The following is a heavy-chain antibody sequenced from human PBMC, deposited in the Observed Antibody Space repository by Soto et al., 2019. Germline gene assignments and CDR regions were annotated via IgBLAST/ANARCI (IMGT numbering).Heavy chain of an antibody. CDR3: ARGLYYYDSRGYWGY. V-gene: IGHV3-48*02. CDR2: ISSSSSTT. J-gene: IGHJ4*02. CDR1: GSTFSSYS. Sequence: EVQQVESGGGLVQPGGSLRLSCAASGSTFSSYSMNWVRQAPGKGLEWVSYISSSSSTTYYADSVKGRFTISRDNAKNSLYLQTNSLRDEDTAVYYCARGLYYYDSRGYWGYWGQGTLVTVSS. D-gene: IGHD3-22*01.